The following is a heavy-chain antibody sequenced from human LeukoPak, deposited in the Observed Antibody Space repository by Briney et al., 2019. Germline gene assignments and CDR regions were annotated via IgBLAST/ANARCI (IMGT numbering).Heavy chain of an antibody. CDR3: ARTTEAHSWRTRYYDYYMDV. J-gene: IGHJ6*03. V-gene: IGHV4-61*01. D-gene: IGHD6-13*01. Sequence: SETLSLTCTVSGGSISSSSYYWSWIRQPPGKGLEWIGYIYYSGSTNYNPSLKSQVTISVDTSKNQFSLKLSSVTAADTAVYYCARTTEAHSWRTRYYDYYMDVWGKGTTVTVSS. CDR2: IYYSGST. CDR1: GGSISSSSYY.